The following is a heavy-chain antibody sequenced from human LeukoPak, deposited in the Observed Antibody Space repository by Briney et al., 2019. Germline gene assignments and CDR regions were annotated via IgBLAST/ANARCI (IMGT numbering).Heavy chain of an antibody. D-gene: IGHD3-3*01. CDR3: ARDRAWNYFDY. J-gene: IGHJ4*02. Sequence: QPGRSLRLFCAPSGFTFSTHGMHWVRQAPGKGLEWVAIISNDGSRKYYAHSVEGRFTISRDNSKNTLYLQMDSLRAEDTAVYYCARDRAWNYFDYWGQGTLVTVSS. CDR2: ISNDGSRK. V-gene: IGHV3-30*03. CDR1: GFTFSTHG.